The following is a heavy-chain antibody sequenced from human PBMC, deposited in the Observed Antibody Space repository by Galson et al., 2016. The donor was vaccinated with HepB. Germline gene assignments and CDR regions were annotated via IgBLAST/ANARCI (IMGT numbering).Heavy chain of an antibody. CDR3: VQGSTAPAV. V-gene: IGHV3-23*01. J-gene: IGHJ6*04. CDR1: GFTFSSYA. Sequence: LRLSCAASGFTFSSYAMSWVGQAPGKGLEVVSSISRSGDSTDYADSVKGRFTISRDNSKNTLSLQMNSLTADDTAIYYCVQGSTAPAVWGKGTTVTVSS. CDR2: ISRSGDST. D-gene: IGHD2-2*01.